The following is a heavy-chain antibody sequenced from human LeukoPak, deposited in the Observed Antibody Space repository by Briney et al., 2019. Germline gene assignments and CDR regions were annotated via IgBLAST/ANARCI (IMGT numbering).Heavy chain of an antibody. Sequence: GGSLRLSCAASGSTFSSYWMSWVRQAPGKGLEWVANIKQDGSEKYYVDSVKGRFTISRDNAKNSLYLQMNSLRAEDTAVYYCARDNPDYDYIWGSYRGGDAFDIWGQGTMVTVSS. J-gene: IGHJ3*02. CDR1: GSTFSSYW. CDR3: ARDNPDYDYIWGSYRGGDAFDI. D-gene: IGHD3-16*02. V-gene: IGHV3-7*01. CDR2: IKQDGSEK.